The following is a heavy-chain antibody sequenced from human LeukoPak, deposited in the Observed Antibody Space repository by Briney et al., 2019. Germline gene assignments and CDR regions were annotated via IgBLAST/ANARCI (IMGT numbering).Heavy chain of an antibody. J-gene: IGHJ4*02. Sequence: PGGSLRLSCAASGFTFSSYAMSWVRQAPGKGLEWVSAISGSGGSTYYADSVKGRFTISRDNSKNTLYLQMNSLRAEDTAVYYCARDPVSDRSFDYWGQGTLVTVSS. V-gene: IGHV3-23*01. D-gene: IGHD2-8*01. CDR1: GFTFSSYA. CDR3: ARDPVSDRSFDY. CDR2: ISGSGGST.